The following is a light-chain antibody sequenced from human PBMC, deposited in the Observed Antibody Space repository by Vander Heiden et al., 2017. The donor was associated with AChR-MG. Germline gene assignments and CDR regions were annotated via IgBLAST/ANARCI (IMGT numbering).Light chain of an antibody. CDR3: QQDDGSPKT. Sequence: EIVLTQSPGTLSLSPGERATLSCRASQSVTNRYLAWYQQKSGQAPSLLIYDASSRATGVPDRFSGSGSGTDFSLTINRVEPEDFAVYYCQQDDGSPKTFGQGTRVEIK. J-gene: IGKJ1*01. V-gene: IGKV3-20*01. CDR1: QSVTNRY. CDR2: DAS.